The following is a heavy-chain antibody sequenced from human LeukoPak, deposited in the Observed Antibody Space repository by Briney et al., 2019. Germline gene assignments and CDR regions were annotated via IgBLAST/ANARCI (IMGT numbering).Heavy chain of an antibody. D-gene: IGHD6-19*01. Sequence: GSSVKVSCKASGGTFSSYAISWVRQAPGQGLEWMGRIIPIFGTANYAQKFQGRVTITADESASTAYMELSSLRSEDTAVYYCARETPYSSGWYNWFDPWGQGTLVTVSS. CDR1: GGTFSSYA. CDR3: ARETPYSSGWYNWFDP. V-gene: IGHV1-69*15. CDR2: IIPIFGTA. J-gene: IGHJ5*02.